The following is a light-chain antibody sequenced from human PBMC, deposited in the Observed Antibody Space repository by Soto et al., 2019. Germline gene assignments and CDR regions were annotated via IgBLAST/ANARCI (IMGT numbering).Light chain of an antibody. J-gene: IGKJ5*01. CDR3: QKYNLSPLT. Sequence: DVQMTQSPSTLSASVGDRVTITCRVSQTISNLLAWYQQKPGRAPTLLIYKASTLESGVPSRFSGSGSGTEFTLTTSSLQADDLATYYCQKYNLSPLTFGQGTRLEIK. CDR2: KAS. V-gene: IGKV1-5*03. CDR1: QTISNL.